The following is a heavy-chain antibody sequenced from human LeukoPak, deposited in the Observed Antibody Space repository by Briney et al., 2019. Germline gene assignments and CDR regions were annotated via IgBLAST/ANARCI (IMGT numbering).Heavy chain of an antibody. CDR3: ARDRVYYYDSSDNFDY. Sequence: GGSLRLSCAASGFTFSSYEMKWLRQAPGKGLEWVSYISSSGSTIYYADSVKGRFTISRDNAKNSLYLQMNSLRAEDTAVYYCARDRVYYYDSSDNFDYWGQGTLVTVSS. CDR1: GFTFSSYE. CDR2: ISSSGSTI. D-gene: IGHD3-22*01. J-gene: IGHJ4*02. V-gene: IGHV3-48*03.